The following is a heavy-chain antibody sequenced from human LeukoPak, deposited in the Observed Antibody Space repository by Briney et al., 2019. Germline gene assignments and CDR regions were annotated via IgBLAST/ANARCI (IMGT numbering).Heavy chain of an antibody. CDR2: ISGSGGST. CDR1: GFTFSSYA. CDR3: AKESALVVAAPAFDY. D-gene: IGHD2-15*01. V-gene: IGHV3-23*01. Sequence: GGSLRLSCAASGFTFSSYAMSWVRQAPGEGLEWVSAISGSGGSTYYADSVKGRFTISRDNSKNTLYLQMNSLRAEDTAVYYCAKESALVVAAPAFDYWGQGTLVTVSS. J-gene: IGHJ4*02.